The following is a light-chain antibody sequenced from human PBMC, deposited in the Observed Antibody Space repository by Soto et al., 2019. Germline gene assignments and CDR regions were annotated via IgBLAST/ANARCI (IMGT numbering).Light chain of an antibody. V-gene: IGLV1-40*01. Sequence: QSVLTQPPSVSGAPGQRVTISCTGSSSNIGAGYDVHWYQQLPGTAPKLLIYGNSNRPSGVPDRFSGSKSGTSASLAITGLQAEDEADYYCQSYDSSWVFGGGTQLTVL. J-gene: IGLJ3*02. CDR3: QSYDSSWV. CDR2: GNS. CDR1: SSNIGAGYD.